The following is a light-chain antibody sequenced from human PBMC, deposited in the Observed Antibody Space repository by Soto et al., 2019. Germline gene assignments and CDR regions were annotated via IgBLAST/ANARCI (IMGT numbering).Light chain of an antibody. Sequence: DIPMTQSPASLSASVGDRATITCRASQGISNYLAWYQQKPGKVPKLLIYAASTMQSGVPSRFSGSGSGTDFTLTISSLQPEDVATYYCQKYNSASLTFGGGTKVEIK. CDR1: QGISNY. V-gene: IGKV1-27*01. CDR3: QKYNSASLT. CDR2: AAS. J-gene: IGKJ4*01.